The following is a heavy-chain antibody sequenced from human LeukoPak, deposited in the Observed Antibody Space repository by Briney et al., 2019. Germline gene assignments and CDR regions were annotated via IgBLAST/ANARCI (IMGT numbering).Heavy chain of an antibody. Sequence: TGGSLRLSCAASGFMFDDSAMHWVRQAPEKGLEWVSLISGDGVSTFYADSVKGRFTISRDNSKNSLSLQMDSLKTEDTALYYCAKEGYSHTSNYFDNWGQGILVTVSS. CDR2: ISGDGVST. D-gene: IGHD2-15*01. V-gene: IGHV3-43*02. CDR3: AKEGYSHTSNYFDN. CDR1: GFMFDDSA. J-gene: IGHJ4*02.